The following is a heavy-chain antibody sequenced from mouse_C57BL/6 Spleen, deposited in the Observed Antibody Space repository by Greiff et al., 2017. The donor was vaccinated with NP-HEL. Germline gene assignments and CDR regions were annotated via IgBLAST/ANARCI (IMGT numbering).Heavy chain of an antibody. Sequence: EVQLQQSGPELVKPGASVKISCKASGYSFTDYNMNWVKQSNGKSLEWIGVINPNYVTTSYNQKFKGKATLTVDQSSSTAEMQLNSLTSEDSAVYYCATYYDYDGVDYFDYWGQGTTLTVSS. CDR1: GYSFTDYN. CDR3: ATYYDYDGVDYFDY. CDR2: INPNYVTT. V-gene: IGHV1-39*01. D-gene: IGHD2-4*01. J-gene: IGHJ2*01.